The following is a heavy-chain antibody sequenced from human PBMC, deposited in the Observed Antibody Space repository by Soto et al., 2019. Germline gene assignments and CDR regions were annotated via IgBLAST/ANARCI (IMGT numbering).Heavy chain of an antibody. Sequence: ASVKVSCKASEYTFTSYDINWVRQATGQGLEWMGWMNPNSGNTGYAQKFQGRVTMTRNTSISTAYMELSSLRSEDTAVYYCARVYSSSWYYFDYWGQGTLVTVSS. J-gene: IGHJ4*02. D-gene: IGHD6-13*01. V-gene: IGHV1-8*01. CDR1: EYTFTSYD. CDR3: ARVYSSSWYYFDY. CDR2: MNPNSGNT.